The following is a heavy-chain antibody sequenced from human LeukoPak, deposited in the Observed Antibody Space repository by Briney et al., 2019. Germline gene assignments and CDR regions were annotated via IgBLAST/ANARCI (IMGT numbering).Heavy chain of an antibody. CDR1: GGSISSGSYY. V-gene: IGHV4-61*02. J-gene: IGHJ4*02. Sequence: SETLSLTCAVYGGSISSGSYYWSWIRQPAGKGLEWIGRIYTSGSTNYNPSLKSRVTISVDTSKNQFSLKLSSVTAADTAVYYCARDTYGSGSYYNLDFDYWGQGTLVTVSS. D-gene: IGHD3-10*01. CDR2: IYTSGST. CDR3: ARDTYGSGSYYNLDFDY.